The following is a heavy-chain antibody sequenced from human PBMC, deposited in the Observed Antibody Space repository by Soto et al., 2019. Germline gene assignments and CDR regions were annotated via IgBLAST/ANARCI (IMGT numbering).Heavy chain of an antibody. CDR1: GFPFSSYA. Sequence: GGSLRLSCVGSGFPFSSYAIHWARQAPGKGLEWVADISYDGGQKHYADSVKGRFTISRDNSKNTLYLQLNSLIPEDTAFYYCVKEGVTTLDYWGQGTLVTVSS. CDR3: VKEGVTTLDY. J-gene: IGHJ4*02. D-gene: IGHD1-26*01. V-gene: IGHV3-30*18. CDR2: ISYDGGQK.